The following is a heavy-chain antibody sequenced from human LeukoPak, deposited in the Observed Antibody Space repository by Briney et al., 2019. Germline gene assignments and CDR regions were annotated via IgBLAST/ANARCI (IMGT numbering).Heavy chain of an antibody. CDR3: ARVCVGGWTECMDY. CDR1: GFTFSRHW. Sequence: PGGSLRLSCAASGFTFSRHWMSWVRQAPGKGLEWVANIKRDGREKNYVDSVKGRFSVSRDNVKNSLHLQMNSLRAEDTAVYYCARVCVGGWTECMDYWGQGTLVTVSS. V-gene: IGHV3-7*01. J-gene: IGHJ4*02. D-gene: IGHD6-19*01. CDR2: IKRDGREK.